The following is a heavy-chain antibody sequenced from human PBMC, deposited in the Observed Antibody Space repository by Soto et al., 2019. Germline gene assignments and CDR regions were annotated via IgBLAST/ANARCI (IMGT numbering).Heavy chain of an antibody. J-gene: IGHJ6*02. D-gene: IGHD3-22*01. Sequence: SETLSLTCTVSGGSISSSSYYWGWIRQPPGKGLEWIGSIYYSGSTYYNPSLKSRVTISVDTSKNQFSLKLSSVTAADTAVYYCASKHAVVMDYYGMDVWGQGTTVTVSS. V-gene: IGHV4-39*01. CDR1: GGSISSSSYY. CDR3: ASKHAVVMDYYGMDV. CDR2: IYYSGST.